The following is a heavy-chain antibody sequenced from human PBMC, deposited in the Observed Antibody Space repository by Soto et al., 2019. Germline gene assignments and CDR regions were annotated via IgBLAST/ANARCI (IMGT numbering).Heavy chain of an antibody. D-gene: IGHD2-15*01. CDR2: IIPIFGTA. J-gene: IGHJ5*02. CDR1: GGTFSSYA. CDR3: ARGPPIVVGVAVINTSPNWFDP. Sequence: ASVKVSCKASGGTFSSYAISWVRQAPGQGLEWMGGIIPIFGTANYAQKFQGRVTITADESTSTAYMELSSLRSEDTAVYYCARGPPIVVGVAVINTSPNWFDPWGQGTRVTVSS. V-gene: IGHV1-69*13.